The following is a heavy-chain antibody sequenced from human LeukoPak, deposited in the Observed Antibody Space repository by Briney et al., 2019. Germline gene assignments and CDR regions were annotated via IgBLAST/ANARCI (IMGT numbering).Heavy chain of an antibody. CDR3: ARSRMAYFDY. CDR1: GGSISSSSYY. CDR2: IYYSGGT. V-gene: IGHV4-39*07. Sequence: SETLSLTCTVSGGSISSSSYYWGWIRQPPGKGLEWIGSIYYSGGTYYNPSLKSRVTISVDTSKNQFSLKLSSVTAADTAVYYCARSRMAYFDYWGQGTLVTVSS. J-gene: IGHJ4*02. D-gene: IGHD5-24*01.